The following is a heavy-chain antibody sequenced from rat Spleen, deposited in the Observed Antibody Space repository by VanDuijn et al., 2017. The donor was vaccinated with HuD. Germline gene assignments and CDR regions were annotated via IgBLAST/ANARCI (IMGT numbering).Heavy chain of an antibody. J-gene: IGHJ4*01. CDR2: ICSNGGT. V-gene: IGHV2-47*01. CDR1: GLSLTSNS. CDR3: ARSYYGYNYVMDA. Sequence: QVQLKESGPGLVQPSQTLSLTCTVSGLSLTSNSVSWIRQPPGKGLEWMGAICSNGGTDYNSAIKSRLSISRDTSKSQVFLKMNSLQTEDTAMYFCARSYYGYNYVMDAWGQGASVTVSS. D-gene: IGHD1-9*01.